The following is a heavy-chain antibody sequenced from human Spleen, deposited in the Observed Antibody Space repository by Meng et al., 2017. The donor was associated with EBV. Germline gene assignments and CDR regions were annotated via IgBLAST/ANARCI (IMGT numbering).Heavy chain of an antibody. Sequence: QWQGSAPGLVKPSETLSRTCTVSGGSISGSSYYWGWIRQTPERGLDWIGSVYDSGHTYYNPSLEGRVTISVETSTNQFSLKMNFVSAADTAKYYCARQWVGDTLGFYDSWGQGTLVTVSS. V-gene: IGHV4-39*01. D-gene: IGHD1-26*01. J-gene: IGHJ4*02. CDR3: ARQWVGDTLGFYDS. CDR2: VYDSGHT. CDR1: GGSISGSSYY.